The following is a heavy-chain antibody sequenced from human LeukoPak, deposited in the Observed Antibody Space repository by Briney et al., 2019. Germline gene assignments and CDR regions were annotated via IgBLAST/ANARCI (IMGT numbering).Heavy chain of an antibody. J-gene: IGHJ3*02. V-gene: IGHV4-59*01. Sequence: SETLSLTCTVSAGSISSYYWSWIRQPPGKGLERIGYIYYSGSTNYNPSLKSRVTISVDTSKNQFSLKLSSVTAADTAVYYCARGGSRQWLAGDAFDIWGQGTMVTVSS. CDR2: IYYSGST. D-gene: IGHD6-19*01. CDR1: AGSISSYY. CDR3: ARGGSRQWLAGDAFDI.